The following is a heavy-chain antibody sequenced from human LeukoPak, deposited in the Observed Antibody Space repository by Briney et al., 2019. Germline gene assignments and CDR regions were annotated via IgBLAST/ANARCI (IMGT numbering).Heavy chain of an antibody. V-gene: IGHV4-61*01. CDR2: IYYSGST. CDR1: GGSVSSGSYY. Sequence: SETLSLTCTVSGGSVSSGSYYWSWIRQPPGKGLEWIGYIYYSGSTNYNPSLKSRVTISVDTSKNQFSLKLSSVTAADTAVYYCVRDRAEYCSGGSCYSDYYYYGMDVWGQGTTVTVSS. J-gene: IGHJ6*02. CDR3: VRDRAEYCSGGSCYSDYYYYGMDV. D-gene: IGHD2-15*01.